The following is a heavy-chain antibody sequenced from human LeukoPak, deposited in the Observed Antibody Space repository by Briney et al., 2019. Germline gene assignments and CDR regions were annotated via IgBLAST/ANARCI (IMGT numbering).Heavy chain of an antibody. V-gene: IGHV4-39*01. D-gene: IGHD3-16*01. CDR1: GGSIGVSGYY. CDR2: ISYGGTT. CDR3: ARYTGGTMKDS. Sequence: SETLSLTSTVSGGSIGVSGYYWGWIRQPPGKGLEWIGSISYGGTTRYNPSLKSRVTISKDTSRNQFSLRVNSVTATDTAMSYCARYTGGTMKDSRGQGTLVTVSS. J-gene: IGHJ4*02.